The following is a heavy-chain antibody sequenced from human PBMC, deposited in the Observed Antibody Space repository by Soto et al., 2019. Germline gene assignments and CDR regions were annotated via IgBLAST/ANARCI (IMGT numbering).Heavy chain of an antibody. D-gene: IGHD5-18*01. CDR1: GYTLTELS. Sequence: ASVKVSCKVSGYTLTELSMHWVRQAPGKGLEWMGGFDPEDGETIYAQKFQGRVTMTEDTSTDTAYMELSSLRSEDTAVYYCATDRPLGQLWLPAFDYWGQGTLVTVSS. J-gene: IGHJ4*02. V-gene: IGHV1-24*01. CDR2: FDPEDGET. CDR3: ATDRPLGQLWLPAFDY.